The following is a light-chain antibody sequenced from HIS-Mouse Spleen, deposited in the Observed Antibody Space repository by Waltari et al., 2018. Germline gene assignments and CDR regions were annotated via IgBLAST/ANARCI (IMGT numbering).Light chain of an antibody. CDR2: QDS. Sequence: SYELTQPPSVSVSPGQTASIPCSGTNLGDKYACCYQQKPGQSPVLVIYQDSKRPSGIPGRFSGSNSGNTATLTISGTQAMDEADYYCQAWDSSTVVFGGGTKLTVL. J-gene: IGLJ2*01. CDR3: QAWDSSTVV. V-gene: IGLV3-1*01. CDR1: NLGDKY.